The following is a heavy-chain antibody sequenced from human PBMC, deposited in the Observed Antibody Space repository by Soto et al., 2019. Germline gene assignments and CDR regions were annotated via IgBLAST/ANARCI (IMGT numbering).Heavy chain of an antibody. D-gene: IGHD3-3*01. CDR3: ARGSIFGVVISYYGMDV. V-gene: IGHV1-69*01. CDR1: GGTFSSYA. J-gene: IGHJ6*02. Sequence: QVQLVQSGAEVKKPWSSVKVSCKASGGTFSSYAISWVRQAPGQGLEWMGGIIPIFGTANYAQKFQGRVTITADESTSTAYMELSSLRSEDSAVYYCARGSIFGVVISYYGMDVWGQGTTVTVSS. CDR2: IIPIFGTA.